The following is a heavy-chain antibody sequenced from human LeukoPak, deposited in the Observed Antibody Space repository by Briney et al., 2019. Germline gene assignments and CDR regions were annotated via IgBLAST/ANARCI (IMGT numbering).Heavy chain of an antibody. V-gene: IGHV1-46*01. Sequence: ASVKVSCKASGYSFTTYYMHWVRQAPGQGLEWMGIINPTGGSTNYAQKFEGRVTMTRDTSTSTVYMELSSLRSEDTAVYYCARERYCSGGNCFVTYYYSMDVWGQGTTVTVSS. J-gene: IGHJ6*02. CDR1: GYSFTTYY. D-gene: IGHD2-15*01. CDR3: ARERYCSGGNCFVTYYYSMDV. CDR2: INPTGGST.